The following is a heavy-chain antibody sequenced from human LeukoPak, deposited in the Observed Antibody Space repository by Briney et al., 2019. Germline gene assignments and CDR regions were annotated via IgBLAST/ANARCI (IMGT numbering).Heavy chain of an antibody. V-gene: IGHV1-69*13. CDR3: ARAGNYYYGMDV. CDR1: GGTFSSYA. CDR2: IIPIFGTA. J-gene: IGHJ6*04. Sequence: GASVKVSCTASGGTFSSYAISWVRQAPGQGLEWMGGIIPIFGTANYAQKFQGRVTITADESTSTAYMELSSLRSEDTAVYYCARAGNYYYGMDVWGKGATVTVSS. D-gene: IGHD1-26*01.